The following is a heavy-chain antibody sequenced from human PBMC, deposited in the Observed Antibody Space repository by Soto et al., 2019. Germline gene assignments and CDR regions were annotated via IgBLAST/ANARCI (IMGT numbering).Heavy chain of an antibody. CDR2: ISGSGVGT. Sequence: EVQLLESGGGLVQPGGSLRLSCAASGFTFSDCAMNWVRQAPGKGLEWVSGISGSGVGTYYADSVKGRFTISRDNSKNTLYLQMNSLRAVDTALYYCAKDRNYYDRSGYYDAFDIWGQGTVVTVSS. J-gene: IGHJ3*02. CDR3: AKDRNYYDRSGYYDAFDI. CDR1: GFTFSDCA. V-gene: IGHV3-23*01. D-gene: IGHD3-22*01.